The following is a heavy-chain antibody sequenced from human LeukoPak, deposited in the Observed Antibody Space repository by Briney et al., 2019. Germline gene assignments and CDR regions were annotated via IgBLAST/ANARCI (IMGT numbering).Heavy chain of an antibody. CDR2: ISTSSSYI. CDR3: ARGGDLLPYYYYCMDV. Sequence: GGSLRLSCAASGFTFSGYTMNWVRQAPGKGLEWVSSISTSSSYIYYADSVKGRFTISRDNAKNSLYLQMNSLRAEDTAVYYCARGGDLLPYYYYCMDVWGQGTTVTVSS. J-gene: IGHJ6*02. CDR1: GFTFSGYT. D-gene: IGHD2-15*01. V-gene: IGHV3-21*01.